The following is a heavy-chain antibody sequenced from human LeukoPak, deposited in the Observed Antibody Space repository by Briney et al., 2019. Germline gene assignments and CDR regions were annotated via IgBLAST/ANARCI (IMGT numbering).Heavy chain of an antibody. D-gene: IGHD3-16*01. J-gene: IGHJ5*02. CDR2: MNPNSGNK. Sequence: GASVKVSCKASGYTFASYDINWVRQATGQELEWMGWMNPNSGNKGYAQKFQGRVTMTRNTSISTASMELSSRLSEDTTAHYYPEGWTEVRFIRYNWFDPWGQGTLVTVSS. CDR1: GYTFASYD. CDR3: PEGWTEVRFIRYNWFDP. V-gene: IGHV1-8*01.